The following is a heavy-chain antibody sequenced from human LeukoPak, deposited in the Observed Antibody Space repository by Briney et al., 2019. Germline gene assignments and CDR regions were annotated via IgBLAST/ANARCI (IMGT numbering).Heavy chain of an antibody. V-gene: IGHV4-61*02. D-gene: IGHD3-3*01. CDR3: AREILLWSGSTHDAFDI. CDR1: GGSVSSGDSY. J-gene: IGHJ3*02. CDR2: IYTSGST. Sequence: PSQTLSLTCTVSGGSVSSGDSYWNWIRQPAGKGLEWIGRIYTSGSTNYNPSLKSRVTMSVDTSKNQFSLKLSSVTAADTAVYYCAREILLWSGSTHDAFDIWGQGTMVTVSS.